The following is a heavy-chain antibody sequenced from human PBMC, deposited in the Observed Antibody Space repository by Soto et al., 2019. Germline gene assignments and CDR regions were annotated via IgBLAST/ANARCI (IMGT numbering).Heavy chain of an antibody. Sequence: SETLSLTCTVSGGSISSYYWSWLRQPPGKGLEWIGYIYYSGSTNYNPSLKSRVTISVDTSKNQFSLKLSSVTAADTAVYYCVVLRFLECFDPWGQGTLVTVSS. J-gene: IGHJ5*02. CDR2: IYYSGST. D-gene: IGHD3-3*01. V-gene: IGHV4-59*01. CDR3: VVLRFLECFDP. CDR1: GGSISSYY.